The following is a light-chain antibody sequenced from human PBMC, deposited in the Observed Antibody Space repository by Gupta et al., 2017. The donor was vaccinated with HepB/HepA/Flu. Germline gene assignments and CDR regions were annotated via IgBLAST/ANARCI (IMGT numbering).Light chain of an antibody. Sequence: DIQMTQSPSSLSASVGDRVTITCRASQGINTYLNWYQQRAGRPPKLLIYAVSSLQSGVPSRISGSRSGTDYTLTINSLQPEDSATYYCQQSYSGWTFGQGTKVAIK. V-gene: IGKV1-39*01. CDR3: QQSYSGWT. J-gene: IGKJ1*01. CDR2: AVS. CDR1: QGINTY.